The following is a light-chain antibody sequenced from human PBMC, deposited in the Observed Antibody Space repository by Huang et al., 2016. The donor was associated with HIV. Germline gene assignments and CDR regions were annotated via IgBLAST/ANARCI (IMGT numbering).Light chain of an antibody. V-gene: IGKV4-1*01. Sequence: DIVMTQSPDSLAVSLGERATINCKSSQSVLYSSNNKNYLVWYQQKPGQPPKLLISGASTRESGVPDRFSGSGSGTDFTLTISSLQAEDVAVYYCQQYYSAPLTFGGGTKVEIK. CDR3: QQYYSAPLT. J-gene: IGKJ4*01. CDR2: GAS. CDR1: QSVLYSSNNKNY.